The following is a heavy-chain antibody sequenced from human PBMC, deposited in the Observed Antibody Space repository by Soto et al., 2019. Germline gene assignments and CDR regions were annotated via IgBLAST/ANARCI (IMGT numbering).Heavy chain of an antibody. CDR1: GGSFSGYY. CDR2: INHSGST. J-gene: IGHJ6*02. Sequence: WETLSLTCAVYGGSFSGYYWSWIRQPPGKGLEWIGEINHSGSTNYNPSLKSRVTISVDTSKNQFSLKLSSVTAADTAVYYCARFTIFGVVIKTYGMDVWGQGTTVTVSS. D-gene: IGHD3-3*01. V-gene: IGHV4-34*01. CDR3: ARFTIFGVVIKTYGMDV.